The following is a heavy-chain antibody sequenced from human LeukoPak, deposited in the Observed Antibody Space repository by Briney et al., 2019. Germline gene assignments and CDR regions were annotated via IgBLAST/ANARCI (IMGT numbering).Heavy chain of an antibody. J-gene: IGHJ4*02. CDR2: IRNKGGST. CDR3: ARDTYGDYRGRFDY. Sequence: PGGSLRLSCAASGFTFSNYAMHWVRQAPGKGLEYVSAIRNKGGSTYYANSVKGRFTISRDNSKNTLYLQMNSLRAEDTAVYYCARDTYGDYRGRFDYWGQGTLVTVSS. CDR1: GFTFSNYA. D-gene: IGHD4-17*01. V-gene: IGHV3-64*01.